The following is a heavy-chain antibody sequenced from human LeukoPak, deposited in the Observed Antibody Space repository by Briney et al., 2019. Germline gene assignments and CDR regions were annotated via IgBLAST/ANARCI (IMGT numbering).Heavy chain of an antibody. CDR2: ISSSGSTI. J-gene: IGHJ4*02. Sequence: GGSLRLSCAASGFPFSDYCMSWMRQAPGKALEGVSYISSSGSTIYYADSVKGRFTISRDNAKNSLYLQMNSLRAEETAVYYCARVAVTTELDYWGQGTLVTVSS. CDR3: ARVAVTTELDY. D-gene: IGHD4-11*01. V-gene: IGHV3-11*04. CDR1: GFPFSDYC.